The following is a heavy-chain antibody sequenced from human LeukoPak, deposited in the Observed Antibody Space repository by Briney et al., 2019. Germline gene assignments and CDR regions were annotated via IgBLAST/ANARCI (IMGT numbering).Heavy chain of an antibody. CDR3: ARGEYVVRGAYGYFDL. V-gene: IGHV1-69*04. J-gene: IGHJ2*01. CDR2: IIPMFGIA. Sequence: SVKVSCKASGGTFSSYVISWVRQAPGQGLEWMGKIIPMFGIANYAQKFQGKVTITADKSTSTVYMELSSLRSEDTAVYYCARGEYVVRGAYGYFDLWGRGTLVTVSS. CDR1: GGTFSSYV. D-gene: IGHD3-10*01.